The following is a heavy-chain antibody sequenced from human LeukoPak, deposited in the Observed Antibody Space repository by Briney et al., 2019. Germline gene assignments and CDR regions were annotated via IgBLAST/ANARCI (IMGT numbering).Heavy chain of an antibody. CDR3: ARDNPDYDSSGYYLNWFDP. Sequence: PSETLSLTCPVSGGSISSYYWSWIRQPPGKGLEWIGYIYYSGSTNYNPSLKSRVTISVDTSKNQFSLKLSSVTAADTAVYYCARDNPDYDSSGYYLNWFDPWGQGTLVTVSS. D-gene: IGHD3-22*01. CDR2: IYYSGST. V-gene: IGHV4-59*01. J-gene: IGHJ5*02. CDR1: GGSISSYY.